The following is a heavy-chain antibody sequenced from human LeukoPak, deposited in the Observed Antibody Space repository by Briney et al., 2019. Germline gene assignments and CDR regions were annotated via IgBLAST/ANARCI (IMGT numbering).Heavy chain of an antibody. V-gene: IGHV4-34*01. CDR2: IYYSGST. Sequence: SETLSLTCAVYGGSFSGYYWGWIRQPPGKGLEWIGSIYYSGSTYYNPSLKSRVTISVDTSKNQFSLKLSSVTAADTAVYYCAREDTVYCSGGSCYIDYWGQGTLVTVSS. CDR1: GGSFSGYY. D-gene: IGHD2-15*01. CDR3: AREDTVYCSGGSCYIDY. J-gene: IGHJ4*02.